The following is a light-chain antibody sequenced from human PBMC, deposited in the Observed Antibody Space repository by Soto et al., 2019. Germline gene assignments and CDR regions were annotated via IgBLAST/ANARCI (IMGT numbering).Light chain of an antibody. V-gene: IGLV1-40*01. CDR3: QSYDNSLSGWL. CDR1: SSNIGAGFD. CDR2: ANN. J-gene: IGLJ2*01. Sequence: QLVLTQPPSVSGAPGQRLTISCAGTSSNIGAGFDVHWYQQLPGTAPKLLIYANNNRPSGVPDRFSGSKSGTSASLVITGLQAEDEADYYCQSYDNSLSGWLFGGGTKLTVL.